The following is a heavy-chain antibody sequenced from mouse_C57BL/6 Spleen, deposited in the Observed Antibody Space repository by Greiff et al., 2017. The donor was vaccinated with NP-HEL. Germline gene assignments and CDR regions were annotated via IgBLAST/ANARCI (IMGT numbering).Heavy chain of an antibody. V-gene: IGHV1-9*01. D-gene: IGHD3-2*02. CDR2: ILPGSGST. Sequence: QVQLQQSGAELMKPGASVKLSCKATGYTFTGYWIEWVKQRPGHGLEWIGEILPGSGSTNYNEKFKGKATFTADKSSNTASMQLSSLTTEDSASYYCARRASSGPFAYWGQGTLVTVSA. J-gene: IGHJ3*01. CDR1: GYTFTGYW. CDR3: ARRASSGPFAY.